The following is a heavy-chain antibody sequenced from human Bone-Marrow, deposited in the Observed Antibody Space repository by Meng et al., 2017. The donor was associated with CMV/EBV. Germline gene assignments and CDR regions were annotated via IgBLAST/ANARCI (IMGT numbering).Heavy chain of an antibody. J-gene: IGHJ6*02. CDR1: GYTFSNYG. D-gene: IGHD1-26*01. CDR3: ARDAVGATAHRGFYYYYYGMDV. V-gene: IGHV1-18*01. CDR2: ISAYNGNT. Sequence: ASVKVSCKASGYTFSNYGISWVRQAPGQGLEWMGWISAYNGNTNYAQKLQGRVTMTTDTSTNTAYMELRSLRSDDTAVYYCARDAVGATAHRGFYYYYYGMDVWGQGNTVPVSS.